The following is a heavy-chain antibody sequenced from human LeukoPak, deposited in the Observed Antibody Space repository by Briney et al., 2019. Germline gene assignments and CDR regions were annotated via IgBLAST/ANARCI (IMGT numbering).Heavy chain of an antibody. CDR1: GFTFSSYW. Sequence: GGSLRLSCAASGFTFSSYWMHWVRQAPGKGLVWVSRISPDGSTTGHADSVKGRFTISRDNSKNTLYLQMNSLRAEDTAVYYCAKEMVGYYYYGMDVWGQGTTVTVSS. CDR2: ISPDGSTT. D-gene: IGHD3-10*01. V-gene: IGHV3-74*01. CDR3: AKEMVGYYYYGMDV. J-gene: IGHJ6*02.